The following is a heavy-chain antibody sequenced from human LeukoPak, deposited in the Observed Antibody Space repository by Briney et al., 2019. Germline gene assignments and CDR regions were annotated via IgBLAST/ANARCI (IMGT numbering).Heavy chain of an antibody. Sequence: ASVKVSCKASGYTFTGYYMPWVRQAPGQGLEWMGWINPNSGGTNYAQKFQGRVTMTRDTSISTAYMELSRLRSDDTAVYYCASLWNYGVGGDYWGQGTLVTVSS. CDR1: GYTFTGYY. D-gene: IGHD1-7*01. CDR3: ASLWNYGVGGDY. J-gene: IGHJ4*02. V-gene: IGHV1-2*02. CDR2: INPNSGGT.